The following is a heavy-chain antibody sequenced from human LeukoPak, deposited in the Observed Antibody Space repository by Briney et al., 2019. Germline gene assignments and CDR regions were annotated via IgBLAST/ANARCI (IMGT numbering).Heavy chain of an antibody. CDR3: ARENDSSGYPYHFDY. V-gene: IGHV1-46*01. CDR2: INPSGGST. CDR1: GYTFTSYY. J-gene: IGHJ4*02. Sequence: ASVKVSCKASGYTFTSYYMHWVRQAPGQGLEWMGIINPSGGSTSYAQKFQGRVTMTRDTSTSTVYMELGSLRSEDTAVYYCARENDSSGYPYHFDYWGQGTLVTVSS. D-gene: IGHD3-22*01.